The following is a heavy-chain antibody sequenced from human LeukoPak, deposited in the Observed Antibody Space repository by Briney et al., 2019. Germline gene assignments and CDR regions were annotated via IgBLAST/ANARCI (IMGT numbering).Heavy chain of an antibody. Sequence: SVKVSCKASGFTFTSSAVQWVRQARGQRLEWIGWIVVGSGNTNYAQKFQERVTITRDMSTSTAYMELSSLRSEDTAVYYCAAGLGDTSGYYYVFGLSWGQGTLVTVSS. CDR1: GFTFTSSA. D-gene: IGHD3-22*01. V-gene: IGHV1-58*01. CDR3: AAGLGDTSGYYYVFGLS. CDR2: IVVGSGNT. J-gene: IGHJ4*02.